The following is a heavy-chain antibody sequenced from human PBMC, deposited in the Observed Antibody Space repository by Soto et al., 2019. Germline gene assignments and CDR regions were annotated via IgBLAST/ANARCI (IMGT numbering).Heavy chain of an antibody. J-gene: IGHJ5*02. CDR1: GDTFDDYT. CDR3: ARVGRTTGTMSWWFDP. CDR2: IVPVLVVP. D-gene: IGHD1-1*01. Sequence: QVQLVQSGSEVKKPGSSVKVSCKASGDTFDDYTLTWVRQAPGQGLEWMGRIVPVLVVPNYAQNFQGRLTITADISTSTVYMELSSLRFEDTAVYYCARVGRTTGTMSWWFDPWGQGTLVTVSS. V-gene: IGHV1-69*02.